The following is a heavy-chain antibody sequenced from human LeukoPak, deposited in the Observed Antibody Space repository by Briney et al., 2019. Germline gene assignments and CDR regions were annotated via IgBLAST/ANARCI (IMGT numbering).Heavy chain of an antibody. Sequence: ASVKVSCKASGYTFTSYYMHWVRQAPGQGLEWMGIINPSGGSTSYAQKFQGRVTMTRDTSTSTVYMELSSLRAEDTAVYYCASGSSGWSQGTPYYYYGMDVWGKGTTATVSS. D-gene: IGHD6-19*01. CDR1: GYTFTSYY. CDR3: ASGSSGWSQGTPYYYYGMDV. J-gene: IGHJ6*04. CDR2: INPSGGST. V-gene: IGHV1-46*01.